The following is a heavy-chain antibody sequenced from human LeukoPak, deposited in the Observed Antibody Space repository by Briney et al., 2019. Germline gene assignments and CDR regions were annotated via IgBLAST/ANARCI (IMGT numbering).Heavy chain of an antibody. J-gene: IGHJ6*02. CDR3: ARGRGWTYYYYYYGMDV. V-gene: IGHV4-39*01. CDR2: IYYSGST. Sequence: SETLSLTCTVSGGSISSSSYYWGWIRQPPGKGLEWIGSIYYSGSTYYNPSLKSRVTISVDTSKNQFSLKLSSVTAADTAVYYCARGRGWTYYYYYYGMDVWGQGTTVTVSS. CDR1: GGSISSSSYY. D-gene: IGHD6-19*01.